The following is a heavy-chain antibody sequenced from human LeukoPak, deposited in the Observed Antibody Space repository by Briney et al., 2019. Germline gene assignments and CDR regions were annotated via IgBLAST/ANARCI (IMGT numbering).Heavy chain of an antibody. J-gene: IGHJ3*02. CDR3: ARTIVVVPAAHTAFDI. CDR2: IYPGDSDT. Sequence: RGESLKISCKASGYSFTSYWIGWVRQMPGKGLEWMGIIYPGDSDTRYSPSFQGQVTISADKSISTAYLRWSSLKASDTAMYYCARTIVVVPAAHTAFDIWGQGTMVTVSS. V-gene: IGHV5-51*01. D-gene: IGHD2-2*01. CDR1: GYSFTSYW.